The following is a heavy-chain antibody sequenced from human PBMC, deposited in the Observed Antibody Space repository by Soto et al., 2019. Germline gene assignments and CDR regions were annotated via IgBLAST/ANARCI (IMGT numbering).Heavy chain of an antibody. J-gene: IGHJ5*02. CDR2: IYYSGST. CDR1: GGSISSSSYY. Sequence: PSETLSLTCTVSGGSISSSSYYWGWIRQPPGKGLEWIGSIYYSGSTYYNPSLKSRVTISVDTSKNQFSLKLSSVTAADTAFYYCARQSGVYAIFAGNWFDPWGQGTLVTVSS. CDR3: ARQSGVYAIFAGNWFDP. D-gene: IGHD2-8*01. V-gene: IGHV4-39*01.